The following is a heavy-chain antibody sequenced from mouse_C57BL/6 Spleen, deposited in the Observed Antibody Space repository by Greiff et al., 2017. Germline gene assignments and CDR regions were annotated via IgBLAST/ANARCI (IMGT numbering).Heavy chain of an antibody. V-gene: IGHV1-80*01. CDR2: IYPGDGDT. CDR1: GYAFSSYW. J-gene: IGHJ3*01. Sequence: QVQLKQSGAELVKPGASVKISCKASGYAFSSYWMTWVKQRPGKGLEWIGQIYPGDGDTNYNGKFKGKATLTADKSASTAYMQLSSLTSEDSAVYFWARGLYPTWGQGTLVTVSA. D-gene: IGHD2-1*01. CDR3: ARGLYPT.